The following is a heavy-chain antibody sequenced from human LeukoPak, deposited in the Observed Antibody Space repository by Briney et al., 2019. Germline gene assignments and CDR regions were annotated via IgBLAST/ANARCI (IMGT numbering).Heavy chain of an antibody. Sequence: GGSLRLSCAASGFTFGSYEMNWVRQAPGKGLEWVSYIGTIISTTYYADSVKGRFTVSRDDAKNSLYLRMSSLGAEDTAVYYCARVSSGSYFGYYYYMDVWGKGTTVTVSS. V-gene: IGHV3-48*03. CDR1: GFTFGSYE. J-gene: IGHJ6*03. CDR3: ARVSSGSYFGYYYYMDV. D-gene: IGHD1-26*01. CDR2: IGTIISTT.